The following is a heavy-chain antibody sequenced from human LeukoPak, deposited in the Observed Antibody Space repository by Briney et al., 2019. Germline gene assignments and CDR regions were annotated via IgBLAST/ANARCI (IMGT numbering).Heavy chain of an antibody. CDR1: GFTFSSYS. J-gene: IGHJ4*02. Sequence: PGGSLRLSCAASGFTFSSYSMNWVRQAPGRGLEWVSSITYSTSYIYYAGSVKGRFTISRDNAKYSLYLQMNSLRADDTAVYYCASSGYSYGPAAYYFDYWGQGTLVTVSS. CDR3: ASSGYSYGPAAYYFDY. CDR2: ITYSTSYI. D-gene: IGHD5-18*01. V-gene: IGHV3-21*01.